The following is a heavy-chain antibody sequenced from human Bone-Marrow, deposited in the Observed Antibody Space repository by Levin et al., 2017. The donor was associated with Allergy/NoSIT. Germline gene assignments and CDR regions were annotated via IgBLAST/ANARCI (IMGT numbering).Heavy chain of an antibody. CDR2: INTYNGDT. Sequence: ASVKVSCKTTGYSFTNYYVVWVRQAPGQGLEWMGWINTYNGDTNYAPALQGRVTMTSDTSTTTTYMELRRLRSDDTAVYYCARGSNYGSSRGWFDPWGQGTLVTVSS. J-gene: IGHJ5*02. CDR3: ARGSNYGSSRGWFDP. V-gene: IGHV1-18*04. D-gene: IGHD3-10*01. CDR1: GYSFTNYY.